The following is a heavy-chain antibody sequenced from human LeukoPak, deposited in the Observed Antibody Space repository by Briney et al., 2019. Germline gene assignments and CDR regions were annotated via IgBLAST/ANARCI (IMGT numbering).Heavy chain of an antibody. CDR1: GYPFTCYY. CDR3: ARETVVAAKGDY. J-gene: IGHJ4*02. V-gene: IGHV1-2*02. CDR2: INPNSGGT. Sequence: AASVKVSFQASGYPFTCYYMHWVRPAPGQGLEWMGWINPNSGGTNYAQKFQGRVTITRDTSISTAYMELSRLRSDDTAVYYCARETVVAAKGDYWGQGTLVTVSS. D-gene: IGHD2-15*01.